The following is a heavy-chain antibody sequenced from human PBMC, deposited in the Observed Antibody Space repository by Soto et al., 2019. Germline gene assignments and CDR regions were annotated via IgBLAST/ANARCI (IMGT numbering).Heavy chain of an antibody. V-gene: IGHV4-31*03. CDR1: GGSISSGGYY. CDR2: IYYSGST. D-gene: IGHD3-9*01. Sequence: SETLSLTCTVSGGSISSGGYYWSWIRQHPGKGLEWIGYIYYSGSTYYNPSLKSRVTISVDTSKNQFSLKLSSVTAADTAVYYCARAFDIFAYWFDPWGQGTLVT. J-gene: IGHJ5*02. CDR3: ARAFDIFAYWFDP.